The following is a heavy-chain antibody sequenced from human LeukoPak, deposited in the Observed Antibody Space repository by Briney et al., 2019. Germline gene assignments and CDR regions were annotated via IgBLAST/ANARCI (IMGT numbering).Heavy chain of an antibody. J-gene: IGHJ4*02. Sequence: ASVKVSCKASGYTFTSYGISWVRQAPGQGLEWMGWISAYNGNTNYAQKLQGRVTMTTDTSTSTAYMELRSLRSDDTAVYYCARHQALNWNARSPYYFDYWGQGTLVTVSS. D-gene: IGHD1-1*01. CDR1: GYTFTSYG. V-gene: IGHV1-18*01. CDR3: ARHQALNWNARSPYYFDY. CDR2: ISAYNGNT.